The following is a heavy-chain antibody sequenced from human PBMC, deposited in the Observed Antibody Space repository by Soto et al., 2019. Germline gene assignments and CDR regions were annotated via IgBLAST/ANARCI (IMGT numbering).Heavy chain of an antibody. Sequence: SETLSLTCTVSGGSISSYYWSWIRQPPGKGLEWIGYIYYSGSTNYNPSLKSRVTISVDTSKNQFSLKLSSVTAADTAVYYCARDRGGRGYYYGMDVWGQGTTVTVSS. D-gene: IGHD2-15*01. V-gene: IGHV4-59*01. J-gene: IGHJ6*02. CDR2: IYYSGST. CDR1: GGSISSYY. CDR3: ARDRGGRGYYYGMDV.